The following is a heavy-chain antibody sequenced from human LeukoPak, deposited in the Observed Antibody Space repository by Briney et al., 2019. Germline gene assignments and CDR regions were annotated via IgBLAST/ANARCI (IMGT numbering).Heavy chain of an antibody. Sequence: SETLSLTCTVSGGSISSHYWSWIRQPPGEGLEWIGYIYYSGSTNYNPSLKSRVTISVDTSKNQFSLKLSSVTAADTAVYYCARESPYCSSTSCSYFDYWGQGTLVTVSS. CDR3: ARESPYCSSTSCSYFDY. CDR1: GGSISSHY. J-gene: IGHJ4*02. V-gene: IGHV4-59*11. CDR2: IYYSGST. D-gene: IGHD2-2*01.